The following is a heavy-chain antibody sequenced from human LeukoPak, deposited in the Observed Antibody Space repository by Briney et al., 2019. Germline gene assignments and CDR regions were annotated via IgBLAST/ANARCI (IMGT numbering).Heavy chain of an antibody. CDR3: ARAGYYDSSGRLGY. Sequence: GGSLRLSCAASGFTVSSTYMSWVRQAPGKGLEWVSVFYSDDITYYANSVKGRFIISRDNSRSMLYLQMNSLRAEDTAVYYCARAGYYDSSGRLGYWGQGTLVTVSS. D-gene: IGHD3-22*01. CDR2: FYSDDIT. CDR1: GFTVSSTY. V-gene: IGHV3-66*01. J-gene: IGHJ4*02.